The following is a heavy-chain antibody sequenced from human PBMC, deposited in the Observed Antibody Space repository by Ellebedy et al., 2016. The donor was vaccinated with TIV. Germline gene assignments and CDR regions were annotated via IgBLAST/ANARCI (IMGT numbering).Heavy chain of an antibody. Sequence: MPSETLSLTCTVSGGSISSSSYYWGWIRQPPGKGLEWIGSIYYSGSTYYNPSLKRRVTISVDTSKNQFSLKLSSVTAADTAVYYCARLRFNYGMDVWGQGTTVTVYS. V-gene: IGHV4-39*01. CDR2: IYYSGST. CDR1: GGSISSSSYY. D-gene: IGHD3-16*01. CDR3: ARLRFNYGMDV. J-gene: IGHJ6*02.